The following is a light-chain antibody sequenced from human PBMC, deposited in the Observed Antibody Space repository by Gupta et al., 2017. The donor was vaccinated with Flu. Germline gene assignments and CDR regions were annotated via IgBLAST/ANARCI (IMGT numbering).Light chain of an antibody. J-gene: IGKJ4*01. CDR1: QSVLYSSNNKNY. CDR2: WAA. CDR3: QLYYCTLPLT. V-gene: IGKV4-1*01. Sequence: DIVMTQSPDSLAVSLAARATINCKSSQSVLYSSNNKNYLAWYQQKPGQPPNMLIYWAATRESGVPDRFSGSGSGTDFTLTISSLQAEDVAVYYCQLYYCTLPLTFGGGTKVEIK.